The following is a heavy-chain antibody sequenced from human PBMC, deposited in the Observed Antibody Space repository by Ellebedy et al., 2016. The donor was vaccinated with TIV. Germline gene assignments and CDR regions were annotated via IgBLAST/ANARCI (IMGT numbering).Heavy chain of an antibody. V-gene: IGHV3-20*04. CDR3: ARFRYDTSGQFDS. CDR2: INWSGAGT. D-gene: IGHD3-22*01. J-gene: IGHJ4*02. CDR1: GFKFDDYG. Sequence: PGGSLRLSCAASGFKFDDYGLTWVRQAPGRGLEWVSGINWSGAGTAYSDSVKGRFTISRDNAKTSVFLQMNSLRAEDTALYYCARFRYDTSGQFDSWGQGTLVTVSS.